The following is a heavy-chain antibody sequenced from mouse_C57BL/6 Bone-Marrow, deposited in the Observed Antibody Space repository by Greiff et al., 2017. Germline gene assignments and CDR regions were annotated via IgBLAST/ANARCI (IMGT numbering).Heavy chain of an antibody. CDR2: INPNNGGT. J-gene: IGHJ1*03. CDR1: GYTFTDYY. Sequence: VQLKQSGPELVKPGASVKISCKASGYTFTDYYMNWVKQSHGKSLERIGDINPNNGGTSYNQKFKGKATLTVDKSSSTAYMELRSLTSEDSAVYYCARWGEYFDVWGTGTTVTVAS. V-gene: IGHV1-26*01. CDR3: ARWGEYFDV.